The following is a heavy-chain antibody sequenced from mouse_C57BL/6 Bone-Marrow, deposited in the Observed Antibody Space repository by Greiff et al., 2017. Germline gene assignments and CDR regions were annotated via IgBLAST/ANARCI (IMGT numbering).Heavy chain of an antibody. Sequence: EVQLKESGGDLVKPGGSLKLSCAASGFTFSSYGMSWVRQTPDKRLEWVATISSGGSYTYYPDSVKGRFTISRDNAKNTLYLQMSSLKSEDTAMYYCARGVLGYYFDYWGQGTTLTVSS. CDR3: ARGVLGYYFDY. V-gene: IGHV5-6*01. J-gene: IGHJ2*01. D-gene: IGHD4-1*01. CDR2: ISSGGSYT. CDR1: GFTFSSYG.